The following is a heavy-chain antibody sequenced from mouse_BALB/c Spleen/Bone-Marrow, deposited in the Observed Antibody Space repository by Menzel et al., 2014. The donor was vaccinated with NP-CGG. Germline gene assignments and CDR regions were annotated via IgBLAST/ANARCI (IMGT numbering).Heavy chain of an antibody. J-gene: IGHJ3*01. Sequence: EVKLEESGGGLVQPGGSRKPSCAASGFTFSSFGMHWVRQAPEKGLEWVAYISSGSSTIYYADTVKGRFTISRDNPKNTLFLQTTSLRSEGTAMYYCASRTYWGQGTLVTVSA. CDR2: ISSGSSTI. V-gene: IGHV5-17*02. CDR1: GFTFSSFG. CDR3: ASRTY.